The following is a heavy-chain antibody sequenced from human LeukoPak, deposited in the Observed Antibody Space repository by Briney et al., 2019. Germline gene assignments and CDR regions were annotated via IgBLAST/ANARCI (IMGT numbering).Heavy chain of an antibody. D-gene: IGHD4-17*01. J-gene: IGHJ5*02. Sequence: KSLSLSCAASGFTFSSDGMHWVRQAPGNGLEWEAVIRYDGSNKYYADSVKGRFTISRDNSKNTLYLQMNSLRAEDTAVYYCARDVNPFSYGDKQGNWFDPWGQGTLVTVSS. V-gene: IGHV3-33*01. CDR3: ARDVNPFSYGDKQGNWFDP. CDR1: GFTFSSDG. CDR2: IRYDGSNK.